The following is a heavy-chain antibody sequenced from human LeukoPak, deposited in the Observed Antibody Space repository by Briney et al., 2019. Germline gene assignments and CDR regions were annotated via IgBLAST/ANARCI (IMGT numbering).Heavy chain of an antibody. D-gene: IGHD6-19*01. CDR1: GFTFSSLA. J-gene: IGHJ4*02. CDR3: ASLPWLVGWIYY. Sequence: GGSLRLSCVATGFTFSSLAMNWVRQAPGKGLEWVSSISSNSSYIQYADSVKGRFTISRDNARNSLYLQMNNLRAEDTAVYYCASLPWLVGWIYYGGQGTLVTVSS. CDR2: ISSNSSYI. V-gene: IGHV3-21*01.